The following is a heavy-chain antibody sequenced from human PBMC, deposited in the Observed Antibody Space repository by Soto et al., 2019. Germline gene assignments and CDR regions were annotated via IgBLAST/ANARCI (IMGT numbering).Heavy chain of an antibody. CDR1: GFTFSNYG. D-gene: IGHD1-26*01. CDR2: ISYDRSNK. Sequence: GGSLRLSFAASGFTFSNYGMHWVRQAPGKGLEWVAVISYDRSNKYYADSVKGRFTISRDNSKNTLYLQMNSLRAEDTAVYYCAKDRPVKARSGSLSSWGQGTLVTVSS. J-gene: IGHJ5*02. CDR3: AKDRPVKARSGSLSS. V-gene: IGHV3-30*18.